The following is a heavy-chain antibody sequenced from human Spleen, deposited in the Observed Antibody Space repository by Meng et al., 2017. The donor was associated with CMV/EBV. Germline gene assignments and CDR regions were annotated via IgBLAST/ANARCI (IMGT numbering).Heavy chain of an antibody. CDR3: ARGPHKNRYGRDSPRGFYYGMDV. J-gene: IGHJ6*02. CDR2: ITHRGSS. Sequence: SETLSLTCAVYGGSFSDYYWTWIRQPPGKGLEWIGEITHRGSSNYNPSLKSRVSASVDMSKKQFSLKLSSPTAADTAVYFYARGPHKNRYGRDSPRGFYYGMDVWGQGTTVTVSS. D-gene: IGHD4-23*01. V-gene: IGHV4-34*01. CDR1: GGSFSDYY.